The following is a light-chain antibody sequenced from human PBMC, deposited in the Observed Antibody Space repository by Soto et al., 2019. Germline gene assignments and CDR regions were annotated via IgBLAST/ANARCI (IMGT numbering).Light chain of an antibody. V-gene: IGLV1-40*01. Sequence: QLVLTQPPSGSGAPGQRVTISCTGSSSNIGAGHVVHWYQQFPGRAPNLLIYGSSNRPSGVPDRFSGSKSGTSASLAITGLQAEDEADYYCQSYDNGLSASVFGGGTKFTVL. CDR3: QSYDNGLSASV. J-gene: IGLJ2*01. CDR1: SSNIGAGHV. CDR2: GSS.